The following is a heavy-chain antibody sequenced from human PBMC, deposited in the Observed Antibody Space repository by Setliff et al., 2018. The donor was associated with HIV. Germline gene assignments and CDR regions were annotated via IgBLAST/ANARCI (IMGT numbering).Heavy chain of an antibody. Sequence: SETLSLTCTVSGGSISSGGYYWSWIRQHPGKGLEWIGYIYHTGRTYFNESLKSRVTISVDTSKNQFSLKLNSVTAADTAVYYCARSVFYGVAATHFDFWGQGTLVPVSS. CDR1: GGSISSGGYY. D-gene: IGHD2-15*01. J-gene: IGHJ4*02. CDR2: IYHTGRT. CDR3: ARSVFYGVAATHFDF. V-gene: IGHV4-31*03.